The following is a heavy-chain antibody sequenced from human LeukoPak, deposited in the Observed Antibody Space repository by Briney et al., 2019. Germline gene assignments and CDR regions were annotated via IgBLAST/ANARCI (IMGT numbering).Heavy chain of an antibody. CDR3: VRSITMFQH. CDR1: GFTFDEYG. Sequence: GGSLXXSCAASGFTFDEYGMTWVRHAPGQGLEWVSGISRNGGSTVYADSVKGRFTISRDNVKNYLFLQMNSLRAEDTALYYCVRSITMFQHWGQGTLVTVSS. J-gene: IGHJ1*01. CDR2: ISRNGGST. D-gene: IGHD3-10*01. V-gene: IGHV3-20*04.